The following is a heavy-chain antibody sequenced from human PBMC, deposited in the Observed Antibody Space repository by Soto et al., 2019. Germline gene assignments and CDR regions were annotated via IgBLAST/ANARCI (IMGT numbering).Heavy chain of an antibody. CDR1: GGSISSSSYY. D-gene: IGHD2-15*01. CDR2: IYYSGST. V-gene: IGHV4-39*01. Sequence: QLQLQESGPGLVKPSETLSLTCTVSGGSISSSSYYWGWIRQPPGKGLEWIGSIYYSGSTYYNPSLTSRVTIAVDTSKNRFCLKLSSVTAADTAVYYGAWISPYCSGGSCYFRWGQGTLVTVSS. J-gene: IGHJ4*02. CDR3: AWISPYCSGGSCYFR.